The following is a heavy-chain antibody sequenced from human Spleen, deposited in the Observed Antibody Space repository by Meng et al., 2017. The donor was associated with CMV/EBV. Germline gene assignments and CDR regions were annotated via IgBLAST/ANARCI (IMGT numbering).Heavy chain of an antibody. CDR1: GFTFSSYA. CDR3: AKIGPNRGAY. Sequence: GESLKISCAASGFTFSSYAMHWVRQAPGKGLEWVAVISYDGSNKYYADSVKGRFTISRDNSKNTLYLQMNSLRAEDTAVYYCAKIGPNRGAYWGQGTLVTVSS. V-gene: IGHV3-30-3*02. CDR2: ISYDGSNK. J-gene: IGHJ4*02. D-gene: IGHD1-14*01.